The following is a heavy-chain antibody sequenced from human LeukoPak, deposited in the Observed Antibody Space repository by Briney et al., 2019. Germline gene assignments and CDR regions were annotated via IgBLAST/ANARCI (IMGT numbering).Heavy chain of an antibody. CDR2: INPNSGGT. CDR1: AYTFTGYY. J-gene: IGHJ6*03. CDR3: ARDLTMVRGVIANYMDV. Sequence: GASVTVSCKASAYTFTGYYIHWVRQAPGQGLEWMGWINPNSGGTNYAQKFQGRVTMTRDTSISTAYMELSRLRSDDTAVYYCARDLTMVRGVIANYMDVWGKGTTVTISS. D-gene: IGHD3-10*01. V-gene: IGHV1-2*02.